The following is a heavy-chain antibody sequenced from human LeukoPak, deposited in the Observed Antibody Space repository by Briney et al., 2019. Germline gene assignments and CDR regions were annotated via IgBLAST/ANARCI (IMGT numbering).Heavy chain of an antibody. Sequence: GGSLRLSWAAPGFTFSSYAMSWVRQPPGKGLEWASAISGSGGSTYYADSVKGRFTISRDNSKNTLYLQMNSLRAEDTAVYYCAKDLGGILTGPLDAFDIWGQGTMVTVSS. CDR1: GFTFSSYA. CDR3: AKDLGGILTGPLDAFDI. J-gene: IGHJ3*02. V-gene: IGHV3-23*01. D-gene: IGHD3-9*01. CDR2: ISGSGGST.